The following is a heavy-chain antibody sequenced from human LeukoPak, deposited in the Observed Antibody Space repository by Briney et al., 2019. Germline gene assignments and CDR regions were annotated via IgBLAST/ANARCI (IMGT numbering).Heavy chain of an antibody. J-gene: IGHJ4*02. D-gene: IGHD6-13*01. V-gene: IGHV3-21*01. CDR2: MSSNSSYI. Sequence: GGSLRLSCAASGFTFSSYSMNWVRHAPGKGLEGVSSMSSNSSYIYYADSVKGRFTISRDNSKNTLYLQMNSLRAEDTAVYYCARPYSSSWHLDYWGQGTLVTVSS. CDR3: ARPYSSSWHLDY. CDR1: GFTFSSYS.